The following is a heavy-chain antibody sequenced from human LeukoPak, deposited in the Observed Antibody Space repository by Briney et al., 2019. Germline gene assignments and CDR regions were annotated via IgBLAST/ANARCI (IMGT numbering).Heavy chain of an antibody. V-gene: IGHV1-69*05. CDR2: IIPIFGTA. CDR1: GGTFSSYA. J-gene: IGHJ6*03. Sequence: GSSVKVSCKASGGTFSSYAISWVRQAPGQGLEWMGGIIPIFGTANYAQKFQGRVTITTDESTSTAYMELSSLRSEDTAVYYCARDGGLWFGELAYYYMDVWGKGTTVTVSS. D-gene: IGHD3-10*01. CDR3: ARDGGLWFGELAYYYMDV.